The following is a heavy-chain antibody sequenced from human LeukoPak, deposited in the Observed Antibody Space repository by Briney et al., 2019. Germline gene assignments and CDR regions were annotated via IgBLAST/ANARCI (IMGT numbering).Heavy chain of an antibody. CDR1: GFTFSSYW. V-gene: IGHV3-7*01. J-gene: IGHJ4*02. Sequence: GGSLRLSCAASGFTFSSYWMSWVRQAPGKGREWVANIKQDGSEKYYVDSVKGRFTISRDNAKNSLYLQMNSLRAEDTAVYYCARDPSHYYGSGSYYCWGQGTLVTVSS. D-gene: IGHD3-10*01. CDR3: ARDPSHYYGSGSYYC. CDR2: IKQDGSEK.